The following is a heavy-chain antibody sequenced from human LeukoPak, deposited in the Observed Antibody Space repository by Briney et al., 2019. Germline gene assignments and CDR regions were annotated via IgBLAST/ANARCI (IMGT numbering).Heavy chain of an antibody. CDR1: GGSVSSGNYF. V-gene: IGHV4-39*01. D-gene: IGHD3-9*01. Sequence: PSETLSLTCSVSGGSVSSGNYFWGWIRQPPGKGLEWIGNLNYIGSTTTNPSLKSRVSMSVDTSKNQFSLKMTSVTASDTAVYYCARLSKGRYFDYIFDYWGQGTLVTVSS. CDR3: ARLSKGRYFDYIFDY. CDR2: LNYIGST. J-gene: IGHJ4*02.